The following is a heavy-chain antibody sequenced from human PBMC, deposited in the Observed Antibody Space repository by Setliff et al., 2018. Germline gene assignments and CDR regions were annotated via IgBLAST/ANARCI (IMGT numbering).Heavy chain of an antibody. D-gene: IGHD3-3*01. CDR2: ILFSGDT. J-gene: IGHJ6*01. CDR3: ARERIYDGLNYNGMDV. Sequence: ASETLSLTCAVYGGSFSTYFWSWIRQPPGKGLEWIGRILFSGDTYYNPSLNSRVTISADTSKNQFSLNLRSDDTAVYYCARERIYDGLNYNGMDVWGQGTTVTVSS. V-gene: IGHV4-34*12. CDR1: GGSFSTYF.